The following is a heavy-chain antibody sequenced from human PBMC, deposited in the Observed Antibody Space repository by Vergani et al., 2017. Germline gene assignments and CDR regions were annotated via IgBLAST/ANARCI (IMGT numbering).Heavy chain of an antibody. CDR3: ARDPSYDDYFDY. V-gene: IGHV3-21*01. D-gene: IGHD5-12*01. Sequence: EVQLVESGGGLVKPGGSLRLSCAASGFTFSSYSMNWVRQAPGKGLEWVSSISSSSSYIYYADSVKGRFTISRDNAKNSLYLQMNGLRAEDTAVYYCARDPSYDDYFDYWGQGTLVTVSS. CDR2: ISSSSSYI. J-gene: IGHJ4*02. CDR1: GFTFSSYS.